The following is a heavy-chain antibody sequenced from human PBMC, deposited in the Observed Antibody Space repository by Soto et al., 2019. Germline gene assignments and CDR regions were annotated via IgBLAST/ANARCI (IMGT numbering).Heavy chain of an antibody. J-gene: IGHJ4*02. D-gene: IGHD3-10*01. CDR2: VNPILSMS. V-gene: IGHV1-69*04. Sequence: QVQLVQSGAEVKRPGSSVKVSCKASGDTFSFYSINWVRQAPGLGLEWMGRVNPILSMSNYAQRFQGRVTMTADKSTSTSYMDLSGLRSEDTAMYYCATSYGSGYRAFDYWGQGALVTCSS. CDR1: GDTFSFYS. CDR3: ATSYGSGYRAFDY.